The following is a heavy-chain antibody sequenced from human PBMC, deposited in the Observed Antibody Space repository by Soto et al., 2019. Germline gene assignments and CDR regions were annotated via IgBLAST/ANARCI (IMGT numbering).Heavy chain of an antibody. CDR2: IWYDGSNK. V-gene: IGHV3-33*01. J-gene: IGHJ4*02. CDR1: GFTFSSYG. Sequence: QVQLVESGGGVVQPGRSLRLSCAASGFTFSSYGMHWVRQAPGKGLEWVAVIWYDGSNKYYADSVMGRFTISRDNSKNTLYLQMNSLRAEDTAVYYCARVYVGWKHWNYVGSVGYWGQGTLVTVSS. CDR3: ARVYVGWKHWNYVGSVGY. D-gene: IGHD1-7*01.